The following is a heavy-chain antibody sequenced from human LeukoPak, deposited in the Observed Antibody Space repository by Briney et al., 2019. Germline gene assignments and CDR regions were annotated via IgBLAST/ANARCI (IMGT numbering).Heavy chain of an antibody. Sequence: GGSLRLSCAASGFTFSSYWMHWVRQAPGEWLVWVSRINSGGSSTNYADSVKGRSTISRDNAKNGLYLQMNSLRAEDTAVYYCARGWELTAVDYYYMDVWGKGTTVTVSS. CDR1: GFTFSSYW. D-gene: IGHD1-26*01. CDR2: INSGGSST. J-gene: IGHJ6*03. V-gene: IGHV3-74*01. CDR3: ARGWELTAVDYYYMDV.